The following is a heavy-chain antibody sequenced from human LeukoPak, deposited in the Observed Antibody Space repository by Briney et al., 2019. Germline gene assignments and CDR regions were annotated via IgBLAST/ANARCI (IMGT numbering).Heavy chain of an antibody. CDR2: INHSGST. V-gene: IGHV4-34*01. D-gene: IGHD1-26*01. J-gene: IGHJ4*02. CDR3: ARAQTIVGAPGDF. Sequence: SETLSLTCAVYGGSFSGYYWSWIRQPPGKGLEWIGEINHSGSTNYNPSLKSRVTISVDTSKNQFSLKLSSVTAADTAVYYCARAQTIVGAPGDFWGQGTLVTVSS. CDR1: GGSFSGYY.